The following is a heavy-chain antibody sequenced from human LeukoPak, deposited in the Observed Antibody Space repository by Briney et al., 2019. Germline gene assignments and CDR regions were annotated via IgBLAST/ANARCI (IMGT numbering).Heavy chain of an antibody. J-gene: IGHJ3*02. CDR3: ARAIKRHVRYFDWLLPRDDAFDI. V-gene: IGHV4-34*01. CDR1: GGSFSGYY. D-gene: IGHD3-9*01. Sequence: KPSETLSLTCAVYGGSFSGYYWSWIRQPPGKGLEWIGEINHSGSTNYNPSLKSRVTMSVDTSKNQFSLKLSSVTAADTAVYYCARAIKRHVRYFDWLLPRDDAFDIWGQGTMVTVSS. CDR2: INHSGST.